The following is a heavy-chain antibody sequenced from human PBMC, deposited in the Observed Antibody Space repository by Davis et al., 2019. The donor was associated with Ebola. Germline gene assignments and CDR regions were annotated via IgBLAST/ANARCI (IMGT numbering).Heavy chain of an antibody. CDR1: GYIFTSYG. Sequence: ASVKVSCKASGYIFTSYGINWVRQAPGQGLEWMGIINPSGGSTSYAQKFQGRVTMTRDTSTSTVYMELSSLRSEDTAVYYCAREPPKTYYYDSSGYGAYYYGMDVWGQGTTVTVS. J-gene: IGHJ6*02. CDR3: AREPPKTYYYDSSGYGAYYYGMDV. CDR2: INPSGGST. V-gene: IGHV1-46*01. D-gene: IGHD3-22*01.